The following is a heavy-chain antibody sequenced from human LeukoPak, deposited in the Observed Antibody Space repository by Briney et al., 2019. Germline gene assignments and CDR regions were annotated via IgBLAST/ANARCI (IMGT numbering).Heavy chain of an antibody. CDR3: AREVDYGSGSYAFDI. J-gene: IGHJ3*02. Sequence: GASVKVSCKASGYTFTSYGISWVRQAPGQGLEWMGWISAYNGNTNYAQKLQGRVTMTTDTSTSTAYMELRSLRSDDTAVYCCAREVDYGSGSYAFDIWGQGTMVTVSS. CDR2: ISAYNGNT. V-gene: IGHV1-18*01. D-gene: IGHD3-10*01. CDR1: GYTFTSYG.